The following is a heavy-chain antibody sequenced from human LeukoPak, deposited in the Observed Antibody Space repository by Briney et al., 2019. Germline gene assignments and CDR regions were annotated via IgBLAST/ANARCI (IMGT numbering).Heavy chain of an antibody. CDR2: INHSGST. CDR3: ARQVYSGSYFRQGRGAFDI. V-gene: IGHV4-34*01. CDR1: GGSFSGYY. D-gene: IGHD1-26*01. J-gene: IGHJ3*02. Sequence: SETLSLTCAVYGGSFSGYYWSWIRQPPGKGLEWIGEINHSGSTNYNPSLKSRVTISVDTSKNQFSLKLSSVTAADTAVYYCARQVYSGSYFRQGRGAFDIWGQGTMVAVSS.